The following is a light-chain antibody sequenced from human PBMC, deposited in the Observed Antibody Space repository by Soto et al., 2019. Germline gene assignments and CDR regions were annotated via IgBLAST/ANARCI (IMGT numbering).Light chain of an antibody. J-gene: IGLJ1*01. CDR2: DVS. CDR3: SSYTTSGTLV. CDR1: SSDVGSYNY. Sequence: QCALTQPASGSGSPGQSIIISCTGTSSDVGSYNYVSWYQHHPGKAPKFMIYDVSNRPSGVSNRFSGSKSGNTASLTISGLQAEDEADYYCSSYTTSGTLVFGSGTKVTVL. V-gene: IGLV2-14*03.